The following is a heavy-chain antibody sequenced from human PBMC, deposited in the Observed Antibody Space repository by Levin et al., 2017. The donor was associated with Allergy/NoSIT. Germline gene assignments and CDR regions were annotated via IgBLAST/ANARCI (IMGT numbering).Heavy chain of an antibody. J-gene: IGHJ4*02. CDR3: ARGSYCSAGTCYSRLGY. CDR1: GFALRDSA. CDR2: ISDSGSST. D-gene: IGHD2-15*01. Sequence: LSLTCAGSGFALRDSAMTWVRQAPGEGLVWVSGISDSGSSTYYAESVKGRFTISRDFSTNTVFLQMNNLNAEDTALYYCARGSYCSAGTCYSRLGYWGQGTLVTVSS. V-gene: IGHV3-23*01.